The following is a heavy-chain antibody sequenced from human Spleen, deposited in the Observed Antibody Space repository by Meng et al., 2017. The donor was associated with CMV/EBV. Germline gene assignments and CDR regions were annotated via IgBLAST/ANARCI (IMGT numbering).Heavy chain of an antibody. D-gene: IGHD3-9*01. J-gene: IGHJ4*02. Sequence: QGELKQWGAGLLKPSGTLSLTCAGYGGSFSGYYWSWIRQPPGKGLEWIGEINHSGSTNYNPSLKSRVTISVDTSKNQFSLKLSSVTAADTAVYYCARNYLRYFSYWGQGTLVTVSS. V-gene: IGHV4-34*01. CDR2: INHSGST. CDR3: ARNYLRYFSY. CDR1: GGSFSGYY.